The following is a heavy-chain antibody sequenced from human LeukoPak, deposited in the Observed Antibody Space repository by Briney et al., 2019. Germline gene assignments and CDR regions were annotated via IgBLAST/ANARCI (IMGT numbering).Heavy chain of an antibody. CDR2: INPSGGST. Sequence: ASVKVSCKASGYTFTSYYMHWVRQAPGQGFEWMGIINPSGGSTSYAQKFQGRVTMTRDMSTSTVYMELSSLRSEDTAVYYCARGKHIVVVTGYNWFDPWGQGTLVTVSS. CDR1: GYTFTSYY. J-gene: IGHJ5*02. V-gene: IGHV1-46*01. CDR3: ARGKHIVVVTGYNWFDP. D-gene: IGHD2-21*02.